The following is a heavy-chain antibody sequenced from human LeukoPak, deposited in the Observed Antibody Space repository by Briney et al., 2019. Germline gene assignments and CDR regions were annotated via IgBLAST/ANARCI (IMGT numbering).Heavy chain of an antibody. J-gene: IGHJ4*02. CDR2: ISGSGGST. CDR3: AKEATYYDTFEGPNYYFDY. V-gene: IGHV3-23*01. Sequence: PGGSLRLSCAASGFTFSSYAMSWVRQAPGKGLEWVSAISGSGGSTYYADSVKGRFTISRDNSKNTLYLQMNSLRAEDTAVYYCAKEATYYDTFEGPNYYFDYWGQGTLVTVSS. D-gene: IGHD3-9*01. CDR1: GFTFSSYA.